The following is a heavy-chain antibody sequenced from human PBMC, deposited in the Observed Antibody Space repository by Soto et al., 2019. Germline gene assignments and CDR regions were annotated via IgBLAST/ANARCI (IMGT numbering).Heavy chain of an antibody. CDR2: IYYSGST. Sequence: QVQLQESGPGLVKPSQTLSLTCTVSGGSISSGGYYWSWIRQHPGKGLEWIGYIYYSGSTYYNPSLKSRVTISVDTCKNQFSLKLSSVTAADTAVYYCARDSGGDGYYFDYWGQGTLVTVSS. D-gene: IGHD2-21*02. CDR3: ARDSGGDGYYFDY. V-gene: IGHV4-31*03. CDR1: GGSISSGGYY. J-gene: IGHJ4*02.